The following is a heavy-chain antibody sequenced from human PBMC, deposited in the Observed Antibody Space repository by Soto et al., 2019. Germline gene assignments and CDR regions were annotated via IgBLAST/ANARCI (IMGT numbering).Heavy chain of an antibody. J-gene: IGHJ6*02. Sequence: GGSLRLSCAASGFTFSSYGMHWVRQAPGKGLEWVALISYDGPNKYYADSVKGRFTISRDNSKNTLYLQMNSLRAEDTAVYYCAKDRSRSVYYYYYGMDVWGQGTTVTVSS. CDR2: ISYDGPNK. V-gene: IGHV3-30*18. CDR1: GFTFSSYG. CDR3: AKDRSRSVYYYYYGMDV.